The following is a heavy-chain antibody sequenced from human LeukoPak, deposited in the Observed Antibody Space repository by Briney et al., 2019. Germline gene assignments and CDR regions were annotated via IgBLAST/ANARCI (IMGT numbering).Heavy chain of an antibody. CDR2: INHSGST. CDR1: GGSFSGYY. Sequence: SETLSLTCAVYGGSFSGYYWSWIRQPPGKGLEWIGEINHSGSTNYNPSLKSRVTISVDTSKNQFSLKLSSVTAADTAVYYCAREMVRGVIILFRWFDPWGQGTLVTVSS. D-gene: IGHD3-10*01. V-gene: IGHV4-34*01. CDR3: AREMVRGVIILFRWFDP. J-gene: IGHJ5*02.